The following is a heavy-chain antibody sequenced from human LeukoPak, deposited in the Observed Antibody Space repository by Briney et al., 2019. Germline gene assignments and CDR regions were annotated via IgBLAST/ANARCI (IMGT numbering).Heavy chain of an antibody. CDR1: GFTFSSYS. Sequence: GGSLRLSCAASGFTFSSYSMNWVRQAPGKGLEWVSSISSSSSYIYYADSVKGRFTISRDNAKNSLYLQMNSLRAEDTAVYYRAGLGYEKRHYYGMDVWGKGTTVTVSS. CDR2: ISSSSSYI. CDR3: AGLGYEKRHYYGMDV. J-gene: IGHJ6*04. V-gene: IGHV3-21*01. D-gene: IGHD3-3*01.